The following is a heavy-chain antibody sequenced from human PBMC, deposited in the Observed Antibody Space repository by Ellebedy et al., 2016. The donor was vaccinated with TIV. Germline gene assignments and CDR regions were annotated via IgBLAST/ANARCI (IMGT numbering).Heavy chain of an antibody. V-gene: IGHV3-30-3*01. J-gene: IGHJ4*02. D-gene: IGHD2-15*01. CDR2: LSSDATNR. CDR1: GFTLTNHA. CDR3: ARHFHSDSWLYYFDH. Sequence: PGGSLRLSCAASGFTLTNHAVHWVRQAPGKGLEWVAVLSSDATNRFYANSVKGRFTISRDNSQNTVYLQMNSLGADDTAVYYCARHFHSDSWLYYFDHWGQGTLVTVSS.